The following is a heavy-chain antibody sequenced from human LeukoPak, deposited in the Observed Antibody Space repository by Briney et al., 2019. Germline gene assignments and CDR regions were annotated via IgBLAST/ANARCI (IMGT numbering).Heavy chain of an antibody. Sequence: SETLSLTCAVYGGSFSGYFWTWIRQPPGKGLEWIGEINHGGITNHNPSLRSRVSISVDTSKNQFSLKLRSVTAADTAVYYCASLTYYSDSSGYYYIHWGQGALVNVSP. CDR2: INHGGIT. CDR3: ASLTYYSDSSGYYYIH. V-gene: IGHV4-34*01. CDR1: GGSFSGYF. D-gene: IGHD3-22*01. J-gene: IGHJ4*02.